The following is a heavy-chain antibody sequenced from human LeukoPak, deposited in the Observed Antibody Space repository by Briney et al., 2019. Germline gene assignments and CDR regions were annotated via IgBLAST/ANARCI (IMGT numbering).Heavy chain of an antibody. D-gene: IGHD2-2*01. Sequence: SETLSLTCTVSGGSISSYYWSWIRQPPGKGLEWIGEINHSGSTNYNPSLKSRVAISVDTSKNQFSLKLSSVTAADTAVYYCARGHCSSTSCPTSAAAVFDYWGQGTLVTVSS. CDR2: INHSGST. V-gene: IGHV4-34*01. J-gene: IGHJ4*02. CDR3: ARGHCSSTSCPTSAAAVFDY. CDR1: GGSISSYY.